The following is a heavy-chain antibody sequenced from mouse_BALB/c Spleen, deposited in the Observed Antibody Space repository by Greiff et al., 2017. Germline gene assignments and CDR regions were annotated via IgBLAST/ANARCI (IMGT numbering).Heavy chain of an antibody. CDR2: ISSGGST. CDR1: GFTFSSYA. J-gene: IGHJ4*01. Sequence: EVKLVESGGGLVKPGGSLKLSCAASGFTFSSYAMSWVRQTPEKRLEWVASISSGGSTYYPDSVKGRFTISRDNARNILYLQMSSLRSEDTAMYYCASYDGYFHYAMDYWGQGTSVTVSS. D-gene: IGHD2-3*01. CDR3: ASYDGYFHYAMDY. V-gene: IGHV5-6-5*01.